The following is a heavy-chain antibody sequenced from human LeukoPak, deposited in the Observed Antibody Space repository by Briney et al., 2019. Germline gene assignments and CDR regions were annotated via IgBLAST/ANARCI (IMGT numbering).Heavy chain of an antibody. J-gene: IGHJ4*02. CDR2: IRTGGDT. CDR1: AFTFSNYW. V-gene: IGHV3-74*01. D-gene: IGHD4-17*01. CDR3: ARDARVGDPLDY. Sequence: GGSLRLSCAAYAFTFSNYWTHWVRQAPDKGLMWVSRIRTGGDTSYAASVRGRFTISRDNSKNTLYLQMNSLRVEDTAVYYCARDARVGDPLDYWGQGTLVTVSS.